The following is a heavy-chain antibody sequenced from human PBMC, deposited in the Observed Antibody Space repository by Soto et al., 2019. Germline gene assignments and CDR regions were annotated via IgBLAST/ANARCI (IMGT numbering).Heavy chain of an antibody. D-gene: IGHD2-21*02. CDR2: IYYSGIT. CDR1: GGSISSNRYY. CDR3: ARSLVTAIYFFDY. J-gene: IGHJ4*02. Sequence: PSETLSLTCTVSGGSISSNRYYWCWILHPPGKGLEWIGSIYYSGITYYNPSLKSRVTISVDTSKNQFSLKLSSVTAADTAVYYCARSLVTAIYFFDYWGQGTLVTVSS. V-gene: IGHV4-39*01.